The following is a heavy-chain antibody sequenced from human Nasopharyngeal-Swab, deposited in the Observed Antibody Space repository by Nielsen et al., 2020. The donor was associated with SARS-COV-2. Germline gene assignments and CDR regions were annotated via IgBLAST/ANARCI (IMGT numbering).Heavy chain of an antibody. V-gene: IGHV4-39*01. D-gene: IGHD6-19*01. CDR2: MYYTETS. CDR1: GGSISTSSYY. J-gene: IGHJ4*02. CDR3: AILSSGWPRRFDY. Sequence: SETLSLTCTVSGGSISTSSYYWAWVRQPPGKGLEWIGSMYYTETSYYNPSLQSRVTISVDTSKNQFSLRLSSVTAADTAVYYCAILSSGWPRRFDYWGQGTLVTVSS.